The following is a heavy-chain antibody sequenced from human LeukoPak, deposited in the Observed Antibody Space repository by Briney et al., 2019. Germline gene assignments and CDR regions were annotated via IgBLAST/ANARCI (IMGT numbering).Heavy chain of an antibody. CDR1: GYTFTGYY. Sequence: ASVKVSCKASGYTFTGYYMHWVRQAPGQGLEWMGWINPNSGNTGYAQKFQGRVTMTRNTSISTAYMELSSLRSEDTAVYYCARAGAAAGIYWGQGTLVTVSS. CDR3: ARAGAAAGIY. J-gene: IGHJ4*02. CDR2: INPNSGNT. D-gene: IGHD6-13*01. V-gene: IGHV1-8*02.